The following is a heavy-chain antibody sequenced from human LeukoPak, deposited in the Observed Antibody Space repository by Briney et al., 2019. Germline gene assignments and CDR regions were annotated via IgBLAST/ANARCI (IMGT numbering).Heavy chain of an antibody. Sequence: ASVKVSCKASGYTFTSCYMHWVRQAPGQGLEWMGIINPSGGSTSYAQKFQGRVTMTRDTSTSTVYMELSSLRSEDTAVYYCARDQEGQLQIIPYRYYYYYGMDVWGQGTTVTVSS. V-gene: IGHV1-46*01. CDR3: ARDQEGQLQIIPYRYYYYYGMDV. CDR2: INPSGGST. J-gene: IGHJ6*02. CDR1: GYTFTSCY. D-gene: IGHD2-2*01.